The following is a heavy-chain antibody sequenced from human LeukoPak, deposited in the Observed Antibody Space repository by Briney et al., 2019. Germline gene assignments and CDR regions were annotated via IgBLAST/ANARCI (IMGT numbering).Heavy chain of an antibody. CDR2: IYSGGST. CDR1: GFTVSSNY. Sequence: GGSLRLSCAASGFTVSSNYMSWVRQAPGKGLEWVSVIYSGGSTYYADSVKGRFTISRDNSKNTLYLQMNSLRAEDTAVYYCARVDTAMANFDYWGQGTLVTVPS. D-gene: IGHD5-18*01. CDR3: ARVDTAMANFDY. J-gene: IGHJ4*02. V-gene: IGHV3-66*01.